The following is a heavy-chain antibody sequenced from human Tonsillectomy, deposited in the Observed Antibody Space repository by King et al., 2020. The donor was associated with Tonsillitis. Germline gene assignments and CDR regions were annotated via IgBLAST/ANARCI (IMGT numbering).Heavy chain of an antibody. V-gene: IGHV1-46*01. CDR3: ARGILWFGELEWFDP. CDR2: INPSGGST. CDR1: GYTFTSYY. Sequence: QLVQSGAEVKKPGASVKVSCKASGYTFTSYYMHWVRQAPGQGLEWMGIINPSGGSTSYAQKFQGRVTMTRDTSTSTVYMELSSLRSEDTAVYYCARGILWFGELEWFDPWGQGTLVTVSS. D-gene: IGHD3-10*01. J-gene: IGHJ5*02.